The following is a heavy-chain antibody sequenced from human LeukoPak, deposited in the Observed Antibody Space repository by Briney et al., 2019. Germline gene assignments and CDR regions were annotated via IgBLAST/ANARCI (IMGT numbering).Heavy chain of an antibody. D-gene: IGHD6-6*01. V-gene: IGHV3-74*01. J-gene: IGHJ4*01. CDR1: GFTLRNYW. Sequence: GGSLRLSXTASGFTLRNYWMHWVRQFPGKRLAWLSRISGDGSVTNYADSVQGRFTISRDNAKNILYLQINNLRSEDTAVYYCARYSSSSGGASYYLDYWGHGTLITVSS. CDR3: ARYSSSSGGASYYLDY. CDR2: ISGDGSVT.